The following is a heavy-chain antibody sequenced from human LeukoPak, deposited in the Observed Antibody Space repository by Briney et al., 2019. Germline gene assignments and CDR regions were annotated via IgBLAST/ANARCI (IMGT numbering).Heavy chain of an antibody. CDR1: GGSFSGYY. CDR3: AREPYGDYVSDDY. CDR2: INHSGST. D-gene: IGHD4-17*01. V-gene: IGHV4-34*01. J-gene: IGHJ4*02. Sequence: SETLSLTXAVYGGSFSGYYWSWIRQPPGKGLEWIGEINHSGSTNYNPSLKSRVTISVDTSKNQFSLKLSSVTAADTAVYYCAREPYGDYVSDDYWGQGTLITVSS.